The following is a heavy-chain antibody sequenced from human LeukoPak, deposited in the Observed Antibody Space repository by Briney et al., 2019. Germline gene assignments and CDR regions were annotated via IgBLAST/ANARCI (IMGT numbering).Heavy chain of an antibody. CDR2: IYYSGST. J-gene: IGHJ4*02. V-gene: IGHV4-39*01. CDR1: GGSISSSSYD. CDR3: ARHRSSECWWDLLEGINYYYY. D-gene: IGHD1-26*01. Sequence: PSETLSLTCTVSGGSISSSSYDWGWIRQPPGKGLEWIGSIYYSGSTYYNPSLKSRVTISVDTSKNQFSLKLSSVTAADTAGYYCARHRSSECWWDLLEGINYYYYWGQGALVTVSS.